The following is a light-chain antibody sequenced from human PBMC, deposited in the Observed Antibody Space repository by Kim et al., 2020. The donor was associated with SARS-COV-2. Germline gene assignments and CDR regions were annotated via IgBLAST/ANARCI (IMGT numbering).Light chain of an antibody. V-gene: IGKV3-20*01. CDR2: GAS. CDR3: QQYGSSPYT. CDR1: QSVSNNY. J-gene: IGKJ2*01. Sequence: LSPGERATLSCRASQSVSNNYLAWYQQKPGQAPRLLIYGASSRATGIPDRFSGSGSGTDFTLTISRLEPEDFVVYYCQQYGSSPYTFGQGTKLEIK.